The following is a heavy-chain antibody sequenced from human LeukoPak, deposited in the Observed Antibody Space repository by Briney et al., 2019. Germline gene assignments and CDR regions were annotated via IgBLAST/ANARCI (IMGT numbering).Heavy chain of an antibody. CDR1: GGSFSGYY. CDR3: ATRLYRRANTPAAGLDY. CDR2: INHSGST. Sequence: SETLSLTCADYGGSFSGYYWSWIRQPPGKGLEWIGEINHSGSTNYNPSLKSRVTISVDTSKNQFSLKLSSVTAADTAVYYCATRLYRRANTPAAGLDYWGQGTLVTVSS. V-gene: IGHV4-34*01. D-gene: IGHD2-15*01. J-gene: IGHJ4*02.